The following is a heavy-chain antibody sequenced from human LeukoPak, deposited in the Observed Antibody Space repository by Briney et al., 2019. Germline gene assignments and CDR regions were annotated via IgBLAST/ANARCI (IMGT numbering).Heavy chain of an antibody. J-gene: IGHJ4*02. V-gene: IGHV3-30-3*01. Sequence: GRSLRLSCAASGFTFSSYAMHWVRQAPGKGLEGVAVISYDGSNKYYTDSVKGRFTISRDNSKNTLYLQMNSLRAEDTAVYYCAKGTYYYDSSGYLLDYWGQGTLVTVSS. CDR2: ISYDGSNK. CDR1: GFTFSSYA. D-gene: IGHD3-22*01. CDR3: AKGTYYYDSSGYLLDY.